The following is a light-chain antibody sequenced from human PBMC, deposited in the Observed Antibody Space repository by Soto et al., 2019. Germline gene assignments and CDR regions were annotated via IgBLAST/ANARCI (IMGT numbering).Light chain of an antibody. CDR1: SSDVGGYNY. V-gene: IGLV2-8*01. CDR2: EVS. Sequence: QSALTQPPSASGSPGQSVTISCTGTSSDVGGYNYVFWYQQHPSKAPKLMIYEVSKRRSGVPDRFSGSKSGNTASLTVSGLQAEDEADYYCSSYAGSNIYVFGTGTKLTVL. J-gene: IGLJ1*01. CDR3: SSYAGSNIYV.